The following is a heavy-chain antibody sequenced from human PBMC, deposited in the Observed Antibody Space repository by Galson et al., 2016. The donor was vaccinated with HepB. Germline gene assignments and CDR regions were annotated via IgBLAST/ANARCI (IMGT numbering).Heavy chain of an antibody. J-gene: IGHJ4*02. V-gene: IGHV3-11*01. Sequence: SLRLSCAASGFTFNDYYMSWIRQAPGKGLEWISYISSSGNSMYYADSVKGRFTISRDNAKNSLYLQMNSLRAEDTAVYYCARDRGGVVTAMQYYFDYWGQGTLVTVSS. CDR1: GFTFNDYY. CDR3: ARDRGGVVTAMQYYFDY. D-gene: IGHD2-21*02. CDR2: ISSSGNSM.